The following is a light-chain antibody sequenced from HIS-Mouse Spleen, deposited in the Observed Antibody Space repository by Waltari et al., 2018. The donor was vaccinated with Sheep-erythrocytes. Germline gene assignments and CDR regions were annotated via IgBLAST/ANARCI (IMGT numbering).Light chain of an antibody. CDR1: SSDVGGYNY. J-gene: IGLJ1*01. Sequence: QSALTQPPSASGSPGQSVTISCTGTSSDVGGYNYVSWYQPHPGKAPKLMIYEVSKRPSGVPDRFSGSKSGNMASLTVSGLQAEDEADYYCSSYAGSNNYVFGTGTKVTVL. CDR2: EVS. CDR3: SSYAGSNNYV. V-gene: IGLV2-8*01.